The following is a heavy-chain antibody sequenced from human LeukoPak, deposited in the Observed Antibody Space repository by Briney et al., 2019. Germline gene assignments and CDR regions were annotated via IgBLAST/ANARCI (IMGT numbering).Heavy chain of an antibody. D-gene: IGHD3-16*02. CDR3: ARDRYSGPTGENWFDP. CDR1: RHTFTRYY. V-gene: IGHV1-2*02. Sequence: ASVKVSCTASRHTFTRYYMHLLAQAPGQRLEWMGWINPNSGGTNYAQQFQGRVTMPRDTSISTAYMELNRLRSDDTAVYYCARDRYSGPTGENWFDPWGQGTLVTVSS. CDR2: INPNSGGT. J-gene: IGHJ5*02.